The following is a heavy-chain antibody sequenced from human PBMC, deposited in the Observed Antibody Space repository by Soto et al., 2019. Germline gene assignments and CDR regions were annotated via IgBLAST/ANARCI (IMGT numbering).Heavy chain of an antibody. CDR2: ISYDGSNK. V-gene: IGHV3-30*18. D-gene: IGHD6-19*01. J-gene: IGHJ4*02. CDR1: GFTFSSYG. Sequence: PGGSLRLSCAASGFTFSSYGMHWVRQAPGKGLEWVAVISYDGSNKYYADSVKGRFTISRDNSKNTLYLQMNSLRAEDTAVYYCAKDGDSSGWYVSFDYWGQGTLVTVSS. CDR3: AKDGDSSGWYVSFDY.